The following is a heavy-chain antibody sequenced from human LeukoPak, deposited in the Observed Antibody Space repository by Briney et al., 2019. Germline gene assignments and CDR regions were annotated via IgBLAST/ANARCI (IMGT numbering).Heavy chain of an antibody. CDR1: GFSLSMYW. CDR2: IRSDGVEK. CDR3: ARGRGYPSY. Sequence: GGSLRLSCTAAGFSLSMYWMSWVRQAPGKGLEWVANIRSDGVEKYYVDSVRGRFTISTDTAKNTLYLQMNSLRADDTAVYYCARGRGYPSYWGQGTLVTVSS. V-gene: IGHV3-7*03. J-gene: IGHJ4*02. D-gene: IGHD5-18*01.